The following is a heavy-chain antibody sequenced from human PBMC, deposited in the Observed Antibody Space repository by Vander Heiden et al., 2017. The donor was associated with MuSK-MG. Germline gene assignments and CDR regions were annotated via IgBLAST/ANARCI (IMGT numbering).Heavy chain of an antibody. D-gene: IGHD3-16*02. V-gene: IGHV4-34*01. J-gene: IGHJ4*02. CDR2: INHSRST. CDR1: GWSFSRYY. CDR3: ARGGSYRPYYFDY. Sequence: QVQLQQWGAGLLKPSATLSLPSAVYGWSFSRYYWGWIRQPPGKGLEWIGEINHSRSTNYNPSLKSRVTISVDTSKNQFSLKLSSVTAADTAVYYCARGGSYRPYYFDYWGQGTLVTVSS.